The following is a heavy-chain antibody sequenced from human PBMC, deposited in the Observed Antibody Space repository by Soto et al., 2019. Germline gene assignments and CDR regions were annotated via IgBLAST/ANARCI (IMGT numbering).Heavy chain of an antibody. Sequence: SETLSLTCTVSGGSISSSSYYWGWIRQPPGKGLEWIGSIYYSGSTYYNPSLKSRVTISVDTSKNQFSLKLSSVTAADTAVYYCASQNYYYYGMEVWGQGTKVTVS. J-gene: IGHJ6*02. CDR2: IYYSGST. CDR3: ASQNYYYYGMEV. CDR1: GGSISSSSYY. V-gene: IGHV4-39*01.